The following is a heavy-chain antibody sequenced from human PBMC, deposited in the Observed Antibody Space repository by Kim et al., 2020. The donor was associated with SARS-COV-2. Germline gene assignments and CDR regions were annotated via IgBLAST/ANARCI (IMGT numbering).Heavy chain of an antibody. V-gene: IGHV3-74*01. CDR3: ARDLGTDPFKIDY. J-gene: IGHJ4*02. Sequence: GGSLRLSCAASGFTFSSYWMHWVRQAPGKGLVWVSSINSDGSSTSYADSVKGRFTISRDNAKNTLYLQMNSLRAEDTAVYYCARDLGTDPFKIDYWGEGTLVTVS. CDR2: INSDGSST. D-gene: IGHD7-27*01. CDR1: GFTFSSYW.